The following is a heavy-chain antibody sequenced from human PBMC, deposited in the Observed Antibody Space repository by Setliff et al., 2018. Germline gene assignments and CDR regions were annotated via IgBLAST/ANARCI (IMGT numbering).Heavy chain of an antibody. CDR2: IWYDGSNK. CDR3: ARDVVQGAKPVGPDY. CDR1: GFSFSSYG. Sequence: GGSLRLSCAASGFSFSSYGMHWVRQAPGKGLEWVAVIWYDGSNKYHADSVKGRLTISRDNLQNTLYLQMNGLRVEDTAVYYCARDVVQGAKPVGPDYWGQGTLVTVSS. J-gene: IGHJ4*02. D-gene: IGHD1-26*01. V-gene: IGHV3-33*01.